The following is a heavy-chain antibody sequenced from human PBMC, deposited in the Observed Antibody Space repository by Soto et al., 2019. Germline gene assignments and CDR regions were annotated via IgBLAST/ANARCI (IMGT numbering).Heavy chain of an antibody. J-gene: IGHJ4*02. V-gene: IGHV1-18*01. CDR1: GYTFTSYG. CDR2: ISTYNGNT. D-gene: IGHD6-19*01. CDR3: AILRGIAVAGYFDY. Sequence: ASVKVSCKASGYTFTSYGISWVRQAPGQGLEWMGWISTYNGNTNYAQKLQGRVTMTTDTSTSTAYMELRSLRSDDTAVYYCAILRGIAVAGYFDYWGQGTLVPVSS.